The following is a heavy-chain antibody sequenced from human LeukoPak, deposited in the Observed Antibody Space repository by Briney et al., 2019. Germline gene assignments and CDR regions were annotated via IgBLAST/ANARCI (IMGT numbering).Heavy chain of an antibody. CDR2: IYYSGST. CDR1: GGSVSSGSYY. J-gene: IGHJ6*02. Sequence: PSETLSLTCTVSGGSVSSGSYYWSWIRQPPGKGLEWIGYIYYSGSTNYNPSLKSRVTISVDTSKNQFSLKLSSVTAADTAVYYCARGRTSGIPGRYYYYYGMDVWGQGTTVTVSS. D-gene: IGHD3-10*01. CDR3: ARGRTSGIPGRYYYYYGMDV. V-gene: IGHV4-61*01.